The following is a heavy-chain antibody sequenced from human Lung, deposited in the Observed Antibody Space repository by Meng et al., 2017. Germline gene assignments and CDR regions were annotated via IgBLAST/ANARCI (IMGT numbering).Heavy chain of an antibody. D-gene: IGHD1-14*01. Sequence: QVQLVQSGAEVKKPGSSVKVACKISGGSFSTHTFSWVRQAPGQGLEWMGGLIAVFDKTKAAPRFQDRVTFTADESTSTAYMELSSLTFDDTAVYFCARGRRNEPLFDYWGQGTLVTVSS. CDR3: ARGRRNEPLFDY. J-gene: IGHJ4*02. CDR1: GGSFSTHT. V-gene: IGHV1-69*13. CDR2: LIAVFDKT.